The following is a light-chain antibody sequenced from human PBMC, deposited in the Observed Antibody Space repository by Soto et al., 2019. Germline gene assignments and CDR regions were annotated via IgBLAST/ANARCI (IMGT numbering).Light chain of an antibody. CDR1: QGIRSY. Sequence: PVSQTTSSLSASAGDRLTITCLESQGIRSYLVWCEQKPGKAAKVLMYAASTLQSGVLSRFSGGGSGADFTLTIICLQSEDFVPYYCQQYNSCPITFGQG. J-gene: IGKJ5*01. V-gene: IGKV1-8*01. CDR3: QQYNSCPIT. CDR2: AAS.